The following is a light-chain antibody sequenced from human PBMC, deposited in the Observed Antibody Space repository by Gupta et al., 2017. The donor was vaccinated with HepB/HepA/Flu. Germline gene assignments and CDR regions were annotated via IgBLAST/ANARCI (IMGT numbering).Light chain of an antibody. CDR3: QQYYSYPWT. CDR2: AAS. V-gene: IGKV1-8*01. Sequence: AIRMTQSPSSFSASTGDRVTITCRASQGISSYLAWYQQKPGKAPKLLIYAASTLQSGVPSRFSGXGSXTDFTLXISCLQSEDFATYYCQQYYSYPWTXGQGTKVEIK. CDR1: QGISSY. J-gene: IGKJ1*01.